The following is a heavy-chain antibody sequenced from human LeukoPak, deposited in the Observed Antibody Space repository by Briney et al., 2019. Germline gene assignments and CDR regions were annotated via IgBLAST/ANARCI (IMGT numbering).Heavy chain of an antibody. Sequence: SGTLSLTCAVSGGSISIVKWWSWVRQPPGKGLEWIGEIYHTGSTNYNPSLKNRVTISVDKSRNQFSLKLTSVTAADTAVYYCASRLYDSARNFDYWGQGTRV. D-gene: IGHD3-22*01. CDR3: ASRLYDSARNFDY. V-gene: IGHV4-4*02. CDR2: IYHTGST. CDR1: GGSISIVKW. J-gene: IGHJ4*02.